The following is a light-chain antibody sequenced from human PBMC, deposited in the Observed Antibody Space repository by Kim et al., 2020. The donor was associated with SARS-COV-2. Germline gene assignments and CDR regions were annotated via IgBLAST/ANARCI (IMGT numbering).Light chain of an antibody. V-gene: IGKV1-5*03. CDR2: KAS. J-gene: IGKJ1*01. CDR1: QSISSW. CDR3: QQYNSYAWT. Sequence: ASVGDRVTITCRASQSISSWLAWYQQKPGKAPKLLIYKASSLECGVPARFSGSGSGTEFTFTISSLQPDDFATYHCQQYNSYAWTFAQGTKVDIK.